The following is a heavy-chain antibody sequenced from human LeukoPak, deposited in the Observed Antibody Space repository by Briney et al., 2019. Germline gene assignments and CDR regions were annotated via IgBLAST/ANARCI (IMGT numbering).Heavy chain of an antibody. V-gene: IGHV3-11*01. CDR3: ARYVDTAMVTPSLANWFDP. J-gene: IGHJ5*02. Sequence: GGSLRLSCAASGFTFSDYYMSWIRQAPGKGLEWVSYISSSGSTIYYADSVKGRFTISRDNAKNSLYLQMNSLRAEDTAVYYCARYVDTAMVTPSLANWFDPWGQGTLVTVSS. D-gene: IGHD5-18*01. CDR2: ISSSGSTI. CDR1: GFTFSDYY.